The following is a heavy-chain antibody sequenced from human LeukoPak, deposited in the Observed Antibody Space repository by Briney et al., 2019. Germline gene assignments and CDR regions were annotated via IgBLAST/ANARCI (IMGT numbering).Heavy chain of an antibody. Sequence: GGSLRLSCAASGFTFSSYGMHWVRQAPGKGLEWVAFIRYDGSNKYYADSVKGRFTISRDNSKNTLYLQVNSLRAEDTAVYYCAKDLRYSSNHYYYYYGMDVWGQGTTVTVSS. D-gene: IGHD6-13*01. CDR2: IRYDGSNK. CDR3: AKDLRYSSNHYYYYYGMDV. V-gene: IGHV3-30*02. CDR1: GFTFSSYG. J-gene: IGHJ6*02.